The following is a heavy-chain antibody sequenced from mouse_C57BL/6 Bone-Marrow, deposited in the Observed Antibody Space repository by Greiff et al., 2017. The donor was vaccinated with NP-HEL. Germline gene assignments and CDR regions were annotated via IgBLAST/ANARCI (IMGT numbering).Heavy chain of an antibody. J-gene: IGHJ4*01. D-gene: IGHD1-1*01. V-gene: IGHV1-69*01. CDR2: IDPTASYP. CDR1: GSTFTSYW. Sequence: QVQLQQPGAELVMPGASVKLSCKASGSTFTSYWMHWVKQRPGQGLEWIGEIDPTASYPNYNQKLKGKSTLTVDKSSSQAYMQLSSLTSEDAAVYYCARYGYYAMDYWGQGTSVTVSS. CDR3: ARYGYYAMDY.